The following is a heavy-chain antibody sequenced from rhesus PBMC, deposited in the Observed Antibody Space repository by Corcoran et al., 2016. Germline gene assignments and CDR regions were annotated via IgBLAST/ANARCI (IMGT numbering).Heavy chain of an antibody. CDR2: ISGSGSST. V-gene: IGHV4-169*01. CDR1: GGSLSSSY. J-gene: IGHJ4*01. D-gene: IGHD6-25*01. Sequence: QLQLQESGPGLVKPSETLSVTCAVSGGSLSSSYWSWIRQAPGKWLVWIGYISGSGSSTNYNPSLKSRFTPSVDTSKNQLSLKLISVTAADTAVYYCARTKTGYSGSLHFDYWGQGVLVTVSS. CDR3: ARTKTGYSGSLHFDY.